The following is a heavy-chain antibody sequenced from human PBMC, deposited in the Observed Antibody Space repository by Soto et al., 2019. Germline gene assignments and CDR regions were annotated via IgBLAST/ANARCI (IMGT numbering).Heavy chain of an antibody. CDR3: TRSGWVY. Sequence: EVQLLKSGGGLVQPGGSLRLSCAAAGLPFTTYAMSWISEAPGPGLEWVSTVGGSDASTYYADSVKGRFTISRDNSKNTVYLQMNSLRDEDTAVYYCTRSGWVYWGQGTLVTVSS. J-gene: IGHJ4*02. V-gene: IGHV3-23*01. CDR2: VGGSDAST. CDR1: GLPFTTYA. D-gene: IGHD6-19*01.